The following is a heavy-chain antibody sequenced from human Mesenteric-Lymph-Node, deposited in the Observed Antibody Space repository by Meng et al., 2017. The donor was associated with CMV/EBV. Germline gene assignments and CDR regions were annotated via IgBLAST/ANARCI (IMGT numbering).Heavy chain of an antibody. J-gene: IGHJ6*02. V-gene: IGHV4-4*02. Sequence: SETLSLTCAVSGGSISSSNWWSWVRQPPGKGLEWIGEIYHSGSTNYNPSLKSRVTISVDTSKNQFSLKLSSVTAADTAVYYCARGRVVGLNYGMDVWGQGTTVTVSS. CDR2: IYHSGST. D-gene: IGHD2-2*01. CDR3: ARGRVVGLNYGMDV. CDR1: GGSISSSNW.